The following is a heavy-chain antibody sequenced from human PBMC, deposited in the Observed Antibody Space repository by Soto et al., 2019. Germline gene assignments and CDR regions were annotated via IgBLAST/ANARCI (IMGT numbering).Heavy chain of an antibody. CDR3: ARSPLAAADWFDP. CDR1: GYTFTTYA. J-gene: IGHJ5*02. V-gene: IGHV1-3*01. Sequence: QAQLVQSGAEVKKPGASVKVSCKASGYTFTTYAMHWVRQAPGQRLEWMGWINAGNGNTKYSQKFQGRVTITRDTSASTVYMELSSLRSEDTAVYYCARSPLAAADWFDPWGQGTLVTLSS. CDR2: INAGNGNT. D-gene: IGHD6-13*01.